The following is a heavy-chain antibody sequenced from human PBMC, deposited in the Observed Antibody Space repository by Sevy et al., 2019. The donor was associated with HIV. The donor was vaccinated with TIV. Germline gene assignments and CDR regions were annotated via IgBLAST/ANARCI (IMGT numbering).Heavy chain of an antibody. CDR1: GFIFSSYS. Sequence: GGSLRLSCAASGFIFSSYSMNWVRQAPGKGLEWISYISDSSSPRYYAESVKGRFTISRDNAKNSLYLQMNSLTAEDTAVYYCARGLGALPGYYYAMDVWGQGTTVTVSS. CDR3: ARGLGALPGYYYAMDV. V-gene: IGHV3-48*01. J-gene: IGHJ6*02. D-gene: IGHD1-26*01. CDR2: ISDSSSPR.